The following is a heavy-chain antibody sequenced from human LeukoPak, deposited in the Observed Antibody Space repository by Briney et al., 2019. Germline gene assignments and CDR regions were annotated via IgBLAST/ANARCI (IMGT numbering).Heavy chain of an antibody. V-gene: IGHV3-30*03. CDR1: GFTSSSYA. D-gene: IGHD3-22*01. Sequence: GRSLRLSCAASGFTSSSYAMHWVRHAPGKGLEWVAVISYDGSNKYYADSVKGRFTISRDNSKNTLYLKMNSLRAEDTAVYYCAEGHYYDSSGYYWRDYWGQGTLVTVSS. J-gene: IGHJ4*02. CDR2: ISYDGSNK. CDR3: AEGHYYDSSGYYWRDY.